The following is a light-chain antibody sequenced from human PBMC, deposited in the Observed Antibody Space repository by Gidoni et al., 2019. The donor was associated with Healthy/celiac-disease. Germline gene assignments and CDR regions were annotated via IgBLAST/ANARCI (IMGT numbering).Light chain of an antibody. J-gene: IGKJ1*01. CDR3: QQYGSSALT. CDR2: GAA. V-gene: IGKV3-20*01. Sequence: EIVLTQSPGTLSLSPGERATLSCRASQSVSSSYLAWYQQKPGQAPRLLIYGAASRSTGIPDSFSGSGSGTDFTLTISRLEPEDFAVYYCQQYGSSALTFGQGTKVEIK. CDR1: QSVSSSY.